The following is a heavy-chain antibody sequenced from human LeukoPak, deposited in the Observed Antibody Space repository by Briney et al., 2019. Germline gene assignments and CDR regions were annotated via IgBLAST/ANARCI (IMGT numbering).Heavy chain of an antibody. J-gene: IGHJ3*02. V-gene: IGHV1-24*01. Sequence: ASVKVSCKVSGYTLTELSMHWVRQAPGKGLEWMGGFDPEDGETIYAQKFQGRVTMTEDTSTDTAYMELSSLRSEDTAVYYCATGLSYYYDSSGYYRFGAFDIWGQGTMVTVSS. CDR2: FDPEDGET. CDR1: GYTLTELS. CDR3: ATGLSYYYDSSGYYRFGAFDI. D-gene: IGHD3-22*01.